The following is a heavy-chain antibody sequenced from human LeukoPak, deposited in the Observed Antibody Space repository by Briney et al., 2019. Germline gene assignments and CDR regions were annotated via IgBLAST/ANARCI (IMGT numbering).Heavy chain of an antibody. CDR2: IGSDGDGT. J-gene: IGHJ4*01. V-gene: IGHV3-64D*06. Sequence: GGSLKLSCSASGFPFSTLGMHWVRQAPGKGLEHVSTIGSDGDGTYYADSVKDRFIISRDNSKNAVYLQMSSLRPEDTAVYYCVSPVFINFWGQGTLVTVSS. CDR1: GFPFSTLG. CDR3: VSPVFINF. D-gene: IGHD1-14*01.